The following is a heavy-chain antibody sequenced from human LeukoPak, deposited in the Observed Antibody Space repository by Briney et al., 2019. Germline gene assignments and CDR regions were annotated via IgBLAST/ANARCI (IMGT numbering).Heavy chain of an antibody. CDR2: ISGSGGST. CDR3: AKLLSGYSGSWYKAY. D-gene: IGHD6-13*01. J-gene: IGHJ4*02. Sequence: GGSLRLSCAASGFTFSSYAMSWVRQAPGKGLEWVSAISGSGGSTYYADSVKGRFTISRDNSKNTLYLQMNSLRAEDTAVYYCAKLLSGYSGSWYKAYWGQGTLVTVSS. CDR1: GFTFSSYA. V-gene: IGHV3-23*01.